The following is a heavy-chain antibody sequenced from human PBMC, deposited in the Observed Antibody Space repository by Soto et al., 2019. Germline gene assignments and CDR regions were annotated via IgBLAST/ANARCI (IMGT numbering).Heavy chain of an antibody. V-gene: IGHV3-23*01. CDR1: GFTFLSYA. D-gene: IGHD2-21*01. Sequence: EVQLLESGGGLVQPGGSLRLSCAASGFTFLSYAMSWVRQAPGKGLEWASVIGGSSGKTYYADSVKGRFSISRDNSKNILYLQMNSLRAEDTAVYYCAKEGSVVRTYYLDYWGQGTLVTVSS. CDR3: AKEGSVVRTYYLDY. J-gene: IGHJ4*02. CDR2: IGGSSGKT.